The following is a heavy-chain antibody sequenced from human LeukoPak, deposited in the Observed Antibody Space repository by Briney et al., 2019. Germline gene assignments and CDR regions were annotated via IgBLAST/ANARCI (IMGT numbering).Heavy chain of an antibody. CDR3: ARDPVAGRNWFDP. CDR1: GYSISTGYY. D-gene: IGHD6-19*01. Sequence: SETLSLTCTVSGYSISTGYYWGWIRQPPGKGLEWIGTIYHSGSTYYNPSLKSRVTISVDTSKNQFSLKLSSVTAADTAVYYCARDPVAGRNWFDPWGQGTLVTVSS. CDR2: IYHSGST. V-gene: IGHV4-38-2*02. J-gene: IGHJ5*02.